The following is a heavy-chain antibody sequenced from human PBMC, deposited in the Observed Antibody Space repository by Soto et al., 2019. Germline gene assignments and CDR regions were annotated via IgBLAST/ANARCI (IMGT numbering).Heavy chain of an antibody. CDR3: AKDSGGVTAIGSTSDY. CDR2: IDPYDTGI. D-gene: IGHD2-21*02. CDR1: GFAFSSEW. J-gene: IGHJ4*02. V-gene: IGHV3-74*01. Sequence: GGSLRLSCAASGFAFSSEWMHWVRQAPGKGLVWVSRIDPYDTGITYADSVKGRFTISRDNSKNTLYLQMNSLRAEDTAVYYCAKDSGGVTAIGSTSDYWGQGTLVTVSS.